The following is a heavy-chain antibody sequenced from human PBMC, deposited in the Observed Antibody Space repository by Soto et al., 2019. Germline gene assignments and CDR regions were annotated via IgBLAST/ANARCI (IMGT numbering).Heavy chain of an antibody. CDR2: INPSGGST. D-gene: IGHD2-8*01. J-gene: IGHJ4*02. Sequence: ASVKVSCKASGYTFTHYYTHWVRQAPGQGLEWMGMINPSGGSTSYAQNFQDRLTMTRDTSTSTVYMELSSLRSEDTAVYYCARPPFPGCINGVCYPCDHWGQGTLVTVSS. V-gene: IGHV1-46*01. CDR1: GYTFTHYY. CDR3: ARPPFPGCINGVCYPCDH.